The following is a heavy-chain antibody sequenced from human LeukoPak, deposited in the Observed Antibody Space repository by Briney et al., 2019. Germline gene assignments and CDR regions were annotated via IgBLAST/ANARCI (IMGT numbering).Heavy chain of an antibody. CDR1: GDSFTSVTHY. D-gene: IGHD6-19*01. J-gene: IGHJ4*02. CDR2: GDYSGGT. Sequence: SETLSLTCTVSGDSFTSVTHYWAWIRQPPGKGLEWIASGDYSGGTYYNPSLESRVAISADMSKNQISLKLTSVTGADTAVYYCAGERGEEYSSGWYKTDYFYNWGQGIRVTVSS. V-gene: IGHV4-39*07. CDR3: AGERGEEYSSGWYKTDYFYN.